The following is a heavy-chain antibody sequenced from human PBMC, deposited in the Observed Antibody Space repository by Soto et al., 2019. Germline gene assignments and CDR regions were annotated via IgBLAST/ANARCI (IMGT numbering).Heavy chain of an antibody. CDR2: IKSKTDGGTT. V-gene: IGHV3-15*01. D-gene: IGHD3-10*01. CDR3: TRIWFGD. Sequence: EVQLVESGGGLVKPGGSLRLSCAASGFTFSDAWMSWVRQAPGKGLEWVGHIKSKTDGGTTDYAAPVKGRFTISRDDSKNTLYLQMNSLKIEDTAVYYCTRIWFGDWGQGTLVTVSS. CDR1: GFTFSDAW. J-gene: IGHJ4*02.